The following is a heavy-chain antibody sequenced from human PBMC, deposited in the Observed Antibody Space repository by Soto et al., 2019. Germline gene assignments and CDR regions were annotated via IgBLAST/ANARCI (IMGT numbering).Heavy chain of an antibody. CDR2: IKPDGSDK. CDR3: ARENYFDY. CDR1: GFTFRNYW. V-gene: IGHV3-7*01. J-gene: IGHJ4*02. Sequence: LRLSCAASGFTFRNYWMGWVRQTPDKGLEWVANIKPDGSDKYYVDSVKGRFTISRDNAKNSLYLQMNSLRAEDTAVYYCARENYFDYWGQGTLVTVSS.